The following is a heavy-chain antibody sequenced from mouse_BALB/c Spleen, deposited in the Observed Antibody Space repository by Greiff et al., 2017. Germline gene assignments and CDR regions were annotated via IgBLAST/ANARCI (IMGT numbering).Heavy chain of an antibody. Sequence: DVQLVESGGGLVQPGGSLRLSCATSGFTFTDYYMSWVRQPPGKALEWLGFIRNKANGYTTEYSSSVKGRFTISRDNSQSILYLQMNTLRAEDSATYYCARVPYGSSYFDYWGQGTTLTVSA. J-gene: IGHJ2*01. D-gene: IGHD1-1*01. CDR3: ARVPYGSSYFDY. CDR1: GFTFTDYY. V-gene: IGHV7-3*02. CDR2: IRNKANGYTT.